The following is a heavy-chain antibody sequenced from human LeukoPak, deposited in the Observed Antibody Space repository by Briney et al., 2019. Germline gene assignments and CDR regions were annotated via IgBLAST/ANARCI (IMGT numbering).Heavy chain of an antibody. CDR1: GGSIGSYY. CDR2: IYYSGST. Sequence: SETLSLTCTVSGGSIGSYYWSWIRQPPGKGLEWIGYIYYSGSTKYNPSLKSRVTISVDTSKNQFSLKLSSVTAADTAVYYCARDLWSGHDAFDIWGQRTMVTVSS. V-gene: IGHV4-59*01. D-gene: IGHD3-3*01. J-gene: IGHJ3*02. CDR3: ARDLWSGHDAFDI.